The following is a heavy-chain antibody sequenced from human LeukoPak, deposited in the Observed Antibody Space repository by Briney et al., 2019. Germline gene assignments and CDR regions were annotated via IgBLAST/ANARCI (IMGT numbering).Heavy chain of an antibody. CDR3: ARRAGEYSHPYDY. Sequence: GGSLRLSCTVSGFTVSSNSWSWVRQAPGKGLEWVSFIYSGGNTHYSDSVKGRFTLSRNNSKNTLYLQMNSLRAEDTAIYYCARRAGEYSHPYDYWGQGTLVTVSS. D-gene: IGHD2-15*01. J-gene: IGHJ4*02. V-gene: IGHV3-53*01. CDR2: IYSGGNT. CDR1: GFTVSSNS.